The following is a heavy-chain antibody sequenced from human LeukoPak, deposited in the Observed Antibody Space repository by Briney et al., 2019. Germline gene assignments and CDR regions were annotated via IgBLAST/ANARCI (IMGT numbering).Heavy chain of an antibody. CDR1: GFTFSSYA. D-gene: IGHD3-22*01. J-gene: IGHJ4*02. CDR3: AKSSVVVITPFDY. Sequence: PGGSLRLSCAASGFTFSSYAMSWVRQASGKGLELVSGISGSGGTTYYADSVKGRFTISRDNSKNTLYLQMNSLRAEDTAVYYCAKSSVVVITPFDYWGQGTLVTVSS. CDR2: ISGSGGTT. V-gene: IGHV3-23*01.